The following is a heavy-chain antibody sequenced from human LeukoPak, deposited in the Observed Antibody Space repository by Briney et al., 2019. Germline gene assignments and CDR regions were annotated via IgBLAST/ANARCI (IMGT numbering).Heavy chain of an antibody. CDR3: ASGYCSSTSCYPHPHYYYGMDV. CDR1: GGSISSGGYS. V-gene: IGHV4-30-2*01. Sequence: PSETLSLTCAVSGGSISSGGYSWCWIRQPPGKGLEWIGYIYHSGSTYYNPSLKSRVTISVDRSKNQFSLKLSSVTAADTAVYYCASGYCSSTSCYPHPHYYYGMDVWGQGTTVTVSS. D-gene: IGHD2-2*01. CDR2: IYHSGST. J-gene: IGHJ6*02.